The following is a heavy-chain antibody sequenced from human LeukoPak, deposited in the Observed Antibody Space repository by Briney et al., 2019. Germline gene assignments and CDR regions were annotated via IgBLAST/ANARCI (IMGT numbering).Heavy chain of an antibody. V-gene: IGHV3-23*01. CDR3: AKDLYAGYLYDY. D-gene: IGHD1-1*01. Sequence: GGSLRLSCAASGFTFSSYAMRWARQAPGKGVEWGSAISGSGGSTYYADSVKGRFTISRVNSKNTLYLQMNSLRAEDTAVYYCAKDLYAGYLYDYWGQGTLVTVSS. J-gene: IGHJ4*02. CDR2: ISGSGGST. CDR1: GFTFSSYA.